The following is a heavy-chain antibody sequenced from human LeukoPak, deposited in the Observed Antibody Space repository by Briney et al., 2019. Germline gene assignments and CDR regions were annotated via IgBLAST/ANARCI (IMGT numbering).Heavy chain of an antibody. J-gene: IGHJ4*02. CDR2: IHYDGKI. CDR1: GFSVSGKF. D-gene: IGHD2-21*01. CDR3: ASGDGYLQPY. Sequence: PGGSLRLSCAASGFSVSGKFMSWVRQAPGKGLEWVSIIHYDGKIRYAGSVGGRFTIYRDDSENTLFLQKNSLRVDDTAVYFCASGDGYLQPYWGQGTLVTVSS. V-gene: IGHV3-53*01.